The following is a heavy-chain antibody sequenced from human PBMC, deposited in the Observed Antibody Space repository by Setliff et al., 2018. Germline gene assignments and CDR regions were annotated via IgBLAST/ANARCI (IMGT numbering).Heavy chain of an antibody. CDR1: GFTFDNHA. CDR3: AKIGALRSGIVVVPAATRYLDY. Sequence: GGSLRLSCEVSGFTFDNHAMHWVRQAPGKGLEWVSGINWSGEIIGYADSVKGRFTFSRDNAKNSLFLEMNSLTVDDTALYYCAKIGALRSGIVVVPAATRYLDYWGQGTLVTVSS. V-gene: IGHV3-9*01. J-gene: IGHJ4*02. D-gene: IGHD2-2*01. CDR2: INWSGEII.